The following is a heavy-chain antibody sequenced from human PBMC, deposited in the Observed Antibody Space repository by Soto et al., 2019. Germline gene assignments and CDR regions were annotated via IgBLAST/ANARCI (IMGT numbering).Heavy chain of an antibody. V-gene: IGHV4-30-2*01. Sequence: SETLSLTCAVSGGSISSGGYSWSWIRQPPGKGLEWIGYIYHSGSTYYNPSLKSRVTISVDRSKNQFSLKLSSVTAADTAVYYCARAFGYYDSSGYFPGLGYYYYYGMDVWGQGTTVTVSS. CDR3: ARAFGYYDSSGYFPGLGYYYYYGMDV. CDR1: GGSISSGGYS. D-gene: IGHD3-22*01. J-gene: IGHJ6*02. CDR2: IYHSGST.